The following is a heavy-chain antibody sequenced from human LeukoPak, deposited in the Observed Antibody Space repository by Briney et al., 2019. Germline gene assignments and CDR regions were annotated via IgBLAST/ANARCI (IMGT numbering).Heavy chain of an antibody. Sequence: SETLSLTCTVSGGSISSYYWSWIRQPPGKGLEWIGYIYYSGSTNYNPSLKSRVTISVDTPKNQFSLKLSSVTAADTAVYYCARVFWSGNNYYYYGMDVWGQGTTVTVSS. CDR1: GGSISSYY. J-gene: IGHJ6*02. CDR2: IYYSGST. D-gene: IGHD3-3*01. V-gene: IGHV4-59*01. CDR3: ARVFWSGNNYYYYGMDV.